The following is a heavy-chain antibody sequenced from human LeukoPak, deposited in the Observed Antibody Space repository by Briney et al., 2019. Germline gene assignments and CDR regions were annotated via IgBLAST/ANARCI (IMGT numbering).Heavy chain of an antibody. CDR2: IYYNGST. CDR3: ARFWNYSLDY. Sequence: SETLSLTCTVSGGSISSYYWSWIRQPPGRGLEWIGYIYYNGSTNYKPSLESRVTISVDTSKNQFSLKLSSVTAADTAVYYCARFWNYSLDYWGQGALVTVSS. D-gene: IGHD1-7*01. CDR1: GGSISSYY. V-gene: IGHV4-59*01. J-gene: IGHJ4*02.